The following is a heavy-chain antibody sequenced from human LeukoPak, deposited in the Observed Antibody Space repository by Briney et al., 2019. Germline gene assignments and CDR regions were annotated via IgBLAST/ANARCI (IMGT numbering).Heavy chain of an antibody. CDR1: GFTFSEYV. V-gene: IGHV3-69-1*01. J-gene: IGHJ4*02. Sequence: GGSLRLSCATSGFTFSEYVMNWVRQAPGKGPEWISYISKSGSTYYADSVRGRFTISRDNAKSTLYLQMNNLRAEDTAVYHCARDSAPGSGTPGLHWGQGTQVAVSS. CDR2: ISKSGST. CDR3: ARDSAPGSGTPGLH. D-gene: IGHD3-10*01.